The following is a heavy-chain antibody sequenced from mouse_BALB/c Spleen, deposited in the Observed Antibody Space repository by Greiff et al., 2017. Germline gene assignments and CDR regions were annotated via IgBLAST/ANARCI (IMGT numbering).Heavy chain of an antibody. CDR2: ISSGSSTI. CDR1: GFTFSSFG. J-gene: IGHJ4*01. D-gene: IGHD2-14*01. V-gene: IGHV5-17*02. CDR3: AREVRQGNYAMDY. Sequence: DVHLVESGGGLVQPGGSRKLSCAASGFTFSSFGMHWVRQAPEKGLEWVAYISSGSSTIYYADTVKGRFTISRDNPKNTLFLQMTSLRSEDTAMYYCAREVRQGNYAMDYWGQGTSVTVSS.